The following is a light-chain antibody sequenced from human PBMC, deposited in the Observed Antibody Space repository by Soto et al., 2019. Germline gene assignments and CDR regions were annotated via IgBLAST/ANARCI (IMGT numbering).Light chain of an antibody. J-gene: IGKJ1*01. V-gene: IGKV3D-15*01. CDR1: QSVSSN. CDR3: QQYVSSPPT. Sequence: EIVMTQSPATLSVAPGERATLSFRASQSVSSNLAWYQQKPGQAPRLLIFGSSTRVTGIPDRFSGSGSGTDFTLTISRLEPEDFAVYYCQQYVSSPPTFGQGTKVDIK. CDR2: GSS.